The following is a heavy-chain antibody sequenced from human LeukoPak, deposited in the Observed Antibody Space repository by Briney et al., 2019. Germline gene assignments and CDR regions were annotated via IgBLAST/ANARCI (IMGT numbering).Heavy chain of an antibody. CDR1: GYTFTSYG. V-gene: IGHV1-18*04. Sequence: ASVKVSCKASGYTFTSYGISWVRQAPGQGLEWMGWISAYNGNTNYAQKLQGRVTMTTDTSTSTAYMELRSLRSDDTAVYYYARVVVVPAASSFDYWGQGTLVTVSS. CDR3: ARVVVVPAASSFDY. J-gene: IGHJ4*02. D-gene: IGHD2-2*01. CDR2: ISAYNGNT.